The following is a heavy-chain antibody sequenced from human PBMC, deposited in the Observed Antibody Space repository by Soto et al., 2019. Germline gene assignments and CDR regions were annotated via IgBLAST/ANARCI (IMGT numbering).Heavy chain of an antibody. CDR1: GFTFSSYS. Sequence: PGGSLRLSCAASGFTFSSYSMNWVRQAPGKGLEWVSYISSSSSTIYYADSVKGRFTISRDNAKNSLYLQMNSLRAEDTALYYCARDMIGDILPTYYTVYYYAMEVWGQGTTVTVSS. CDR3: ARDMIGDILPTYYTVYYYAMEV. CDR2: ISSSSSTI. J-gene: IGHJ6*01. V-gene: IGHV3-48*01. D-gene: IGHD3-9*01.